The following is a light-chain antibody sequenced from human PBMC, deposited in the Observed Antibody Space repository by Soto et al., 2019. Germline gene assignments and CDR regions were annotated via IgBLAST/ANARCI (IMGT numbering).Light chain of an antibody. Sequence: QSALTQPPSASGSPGQSVTISCTGTSSDVGAYNYVSWYQQHPGKAPQLMIYEVNKRPSGVPDRFSGSKSGNTASLTVSGLQAEDEADYYCNSYAGSNSFVFGSGTQLTVL. CDR2: EVN. V-gene: IGLV2-8*01. CDR1: SSDVGAYNY. J-gene: IGLJ7*01. CDR3: NSYAGSNSFV.